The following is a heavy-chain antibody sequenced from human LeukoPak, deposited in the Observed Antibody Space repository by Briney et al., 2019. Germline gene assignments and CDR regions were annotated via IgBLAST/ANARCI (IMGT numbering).Heavy chain of an antibody. CDR3: ARVEWGYYYYMDV. J-gene: IGHJ6*03. CDR1: GFTVSRTY. Sequence: PGGSLRLSCAALGFTVSRTYMRWVRQAPGKGLEWVSVIYSGGSTYYADSVKGRFTISRDNSKNTLYLQMNSLRAEDTAVYYCARVEWGYYYYMDVWGKGTTVTVSS. D-gene: IGHD3-3*01. V-gene: IGHV3-53*01. CDR2: IYSGGST.